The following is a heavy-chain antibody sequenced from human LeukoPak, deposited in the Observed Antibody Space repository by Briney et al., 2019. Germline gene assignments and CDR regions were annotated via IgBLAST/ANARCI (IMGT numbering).Heavy chain of an antibody. D-gene: IGHD6-19*01. J-gene: IGHJ4*02. CDR1: GGSISSSSYY. Sequence: PSETLSLTCTVSGGSISSSSYYWGWIRQTPGKGLEWIGSIYYSGSTYYNPSLKSRVTISVDTSKNQFSLKLSSVTAADTAVYYCARETSSVWLVERAPFDYWGQGTLVTVSS. V-gene: IGHV4-39*07. CDR3: ARETSSVWLVERAPFDY. CDR2: IYYSGST.